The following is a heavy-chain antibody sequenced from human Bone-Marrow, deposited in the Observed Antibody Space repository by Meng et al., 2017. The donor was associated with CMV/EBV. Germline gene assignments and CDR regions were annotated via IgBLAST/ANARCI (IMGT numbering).Heavy chain of an antibody. Sequence: SCAISGDSVSSNSAAWNWIRQSPSRGLEWLGRTYYRSKWYNDYAVSVKSRITINPDTSKNQFSLQLNSVTPEDTAVYYCARERFDQGSGSYGYYYYGMDVWGQGTTVTVSS. V-gene: IGHV6-1*01. J-gene: IGHJ6*02. CDR3: ARERFDQGSGSYGYYYYGMDV. CDR2: TYYRSKWYN. D-gene: IGHD3-10*01. CDR1: GDSVSSNSAA.